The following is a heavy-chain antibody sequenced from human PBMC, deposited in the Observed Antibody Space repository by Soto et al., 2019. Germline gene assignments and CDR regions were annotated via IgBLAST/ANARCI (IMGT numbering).Heavy chain of an antibody. J-gene: IGHJ6*02. V-gene: IGHV1-46*01. CDR3: ARPLVDDSQTYGMDV. CDR2: INPSGGST. CDR1: GYTFTSYY. D-gene: IGHD2-15*01. Sequence: ASVKVSCKASGYTFTSYYIHWARQAPGQGLEWMGIINPSGGSTSYAQKFQGRVTMTRDTSTSTVYMELSSLRSEDTAVYYCARPLVDDSQTYGMDVWGQGTTVTVSS.